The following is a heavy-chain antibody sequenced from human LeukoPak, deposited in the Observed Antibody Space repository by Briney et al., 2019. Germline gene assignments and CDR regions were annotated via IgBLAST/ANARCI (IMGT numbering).Heavy chain of an antibody. CDR1: GGSISSSNYY. J-gene: IGHJ2*01. D-gene: IGHD6-13*01. CDR2: FYYSGST. V-gene: IGHV4-39*02. Sequence: PSETLSLTCTVSGGSISSSNYYWAWIRQPPGMGLEWIGSFYYSGSTYYNPSLKSRVTLSVDTSKNQFSLKLSSVTAADTAVYYCARELGRIAAAYWYFDLWGRGTLVTVSS. CDR3: ARELGRIAAAYWYFDL.